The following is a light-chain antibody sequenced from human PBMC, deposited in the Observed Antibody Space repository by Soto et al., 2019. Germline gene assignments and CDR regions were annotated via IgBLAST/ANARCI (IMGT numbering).Light chain of an antibody. V-gene: IGKV3-15*01. CDR1: QGIKNY. J-gene: IGKJ1*01. CDR2: GAS. CDR3: QQYNSWPRT. Sequence: EIVMTQSPVTLSVSPGERATLSCRASQGIKNYLAWFQQKPGQAPRLLVYGASTRATTIPARFSGSGSGTEFTLSISSLQPEDFAVYYCQQYNSWPRTFGQGTKVDI.